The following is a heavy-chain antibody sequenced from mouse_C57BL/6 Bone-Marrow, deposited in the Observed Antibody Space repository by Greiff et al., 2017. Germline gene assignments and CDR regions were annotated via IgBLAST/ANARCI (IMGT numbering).Heavy chain of an antibody. CDR3: ARERDYVFAY. CDR1: GYTFTSYW. D-gene: IGHD2-4*01. Sequence: QVQLQQPGAELVMPGASVKLSCKASGYTFTSYWMHWVKQRPGQGLEWIGEIDPSDSYTNYNQKFKGKSTLTVDKSSSTAYMQLSSLTSEEAAVYYCARERDYVFAYWGQGTLVTVSA. J-gene: IGHJ3*01. CDR2: IDPSDSYT. V-gene: IGHV1-69*01.